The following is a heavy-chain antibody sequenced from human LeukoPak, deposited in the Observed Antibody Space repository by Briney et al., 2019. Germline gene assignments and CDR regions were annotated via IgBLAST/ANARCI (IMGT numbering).Heavy chain of an antibody. V-gene: IGHV1-18*01. J-gene: IGHJ6*02. CDR3: ARQYCSGGSCYSIDYYYGMDV. Sequence: ASVKVSCKASGYTFTSYGISWVRQAPGQGLEWMGWISAYNGNTNYAQKLRGRVTMTTDTSTSTAYMELRSLRSDDTAVYYCARQYCSGGSCYSIDYYYGMDVWGQGTTVTVSS. CDR1: GYTFTSYG. CDR2: ISAYNGNT. D-gene: IGHD2-15*01.